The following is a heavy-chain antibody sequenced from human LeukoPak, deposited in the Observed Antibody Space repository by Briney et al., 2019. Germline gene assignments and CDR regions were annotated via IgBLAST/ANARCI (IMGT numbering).Heavy chain of an antibody. CDR2: ISYDGSNK. J-gene: IGHJ6*02. V-gene: IGHV3-30*18. D-gene: IGHD2-15*01. CDR3: AKDGLSVVYYYYGMDV. CDR1: GFTFSSYG. Sequence: GGSLRLSCAASGFTFSSYGMHWVRQAPGKGLEWVAVISYDGSNKYYADSVKGRFTISRDNSKNTLYLQMNSLRAEDTAVYYCAKDGLSVVYYYYGMDVWGQGTTVTGS.